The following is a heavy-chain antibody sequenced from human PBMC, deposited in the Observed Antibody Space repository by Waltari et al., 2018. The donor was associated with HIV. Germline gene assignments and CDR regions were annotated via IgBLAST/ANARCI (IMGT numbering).Heavy chain of an antibody. CDR3: ARDIPYGGLDAFDV. Sequence: QVQLQESGPGLVKPSETLSLTCTASGGAVSSGSWNWIRQSPGKGLEWIGYIYYSGTTCSNLSLTSRVTISIAWSKTQFSLRLTSVTAADTAVYYCARDIPYGGLDAFDVWGQGTVVTVSS. J-gene: IGHJ3*01. D-gene: IGHD2-21*01. V-gene: IGHV4-59*02. CDR1: GGAVSSGS. CDR2: IYYSGTT.